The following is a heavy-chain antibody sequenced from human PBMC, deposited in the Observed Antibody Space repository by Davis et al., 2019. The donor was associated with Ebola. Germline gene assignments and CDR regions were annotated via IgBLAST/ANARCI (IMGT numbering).Heavy chain of an antibody. J-gene: IGHJ4*02. V-gene: IGHV1-69*08. CDR1: GGTFSRHT. Sequence: SVKVSCKTSGGTFSRHTINWVRQAPGRGLEWMGRIIPIFDTLNFAEKFQDRLTITADKSTDTVYMELSSLRTEDSAVYFCAREFRGSFYYWGQGTLVTVSS. D-gene: IGHD2-15*01. CDR3: AREFRGSFYY. CDR2: IIPIFDTL.